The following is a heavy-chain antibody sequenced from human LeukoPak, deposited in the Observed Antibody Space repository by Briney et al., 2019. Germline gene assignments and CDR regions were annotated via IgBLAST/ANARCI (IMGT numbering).Heavy chain of an antibody. J-gene: IGHJ4*02. V-gene: IGHV3-74*01. CDR3: ARALEWELPTFDY. D-gene: IGHD1-26*01. Sequence: GGSLRLSCAASGFTFSSYWMHWVRQAPGKGLVWVSRINSDGSSTSYADSVRGRFTISRDNAKNTLYLQMNSLRAEDTAVYYCARALEWELPTFDYWGQGTLVTVSS. CDR1: GFTFSSYW. CDR2: INSDGSST.